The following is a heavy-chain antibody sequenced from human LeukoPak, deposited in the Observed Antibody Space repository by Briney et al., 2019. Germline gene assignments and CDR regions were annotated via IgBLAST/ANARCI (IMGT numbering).Heavy chain of an antibody. V-gene: IGHV3-11*06. CDR3: ARILRTTGTIDHYDY. J-gene: IGHJ4*02. CDR1: GFTFSDYY. Sequence: AGGSLRLSCAASGFTFSDYYMSWIRQAPGKGLERVSYISSSSSYTNYADSVKGRFTISRDNAKNSLYLQMNSLRAEDTAVYYCARILRTTGTIDHYDYWGQGTLVTVSS. D-gene: IGHD1-1*01. CDR2: ISSSSSYT.